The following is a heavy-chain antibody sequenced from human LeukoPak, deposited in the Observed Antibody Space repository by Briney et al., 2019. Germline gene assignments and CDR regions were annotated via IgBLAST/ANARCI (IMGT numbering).Heavy chain of an antibody. D-gene: IGHD3-22*01. CDR2: IIPIVGTA. J-gene: IGHJ3*02. Sequence: SVKVSCKASRGTFSSYAISWVRQAPGQGLEWMGRIIPIVGTANYAQNFQGRVTIPTDASTRTAYMELSSLRSDDTAVYYCARSPLNHYYDSSGYGAFDIWGQGTMVTVSS. V-gene: IGHV1-69*05. CDR3: ARSPLNHYYDSSGYGAFDI. CDR1: RGTFSSYA.